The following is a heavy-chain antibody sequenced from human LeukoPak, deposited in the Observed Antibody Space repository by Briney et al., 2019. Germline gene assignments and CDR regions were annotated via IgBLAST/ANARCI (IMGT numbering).Heavy chain of an antibody. Sequence: ASVKVSCKASGYTFTGYYMHWVRQAPGQGLEWMGWINPNSGDTHYAQNFQGRVTMTRDTSISTAYMELSSLRSEDMAVYYCARYVSGLSAFDIWGQGTMVTVSS. CDR2: INPNSGDT. J-gene: IGHJ3*02. D-gene: IGHD5-12*01. CDR3: ARYVSGLSAFDI. CDR1: GYTFTGYY. V-gene: IGHV1-2*02.